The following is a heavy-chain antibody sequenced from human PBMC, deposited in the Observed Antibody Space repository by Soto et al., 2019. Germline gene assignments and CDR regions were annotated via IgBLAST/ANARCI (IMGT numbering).Heavy chain of an antibody. D-gene: IGHD5-12*01. V-gene: IGHV4-30-2*01. J-gene: IGHJ6*02. CDR2: IYHSGST. CDR1: GGSISSGGYS. CDR3: ARRRGFPYYYGMDV. Sequence: QLQLQESGSGLVKPSQTLSLTCAVSGGSISSGGYSWSWIRQPPGKGLEWIGYIYHSGSTYYNPSLKSRLTIXVXRXXNQFSLKLSSVTAADTAVYYCARRRGFPYYYGMDVWGQGTTVTVSS.